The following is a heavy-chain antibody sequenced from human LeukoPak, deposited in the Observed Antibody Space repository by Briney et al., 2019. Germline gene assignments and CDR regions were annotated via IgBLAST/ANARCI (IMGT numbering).Heavy chain of an antibody. V-gene: IGHV4-4*07. CDR1: GASITSFH. CDR3: ARKDGDY. Sequence: SETLSLTCTVSGASITSFHWTWIRQPAGKGLEWIGLIYSSGSTIYNPSLQSRVAMSVDMTKHQLSLKLSSVTAADTAMYYCARKDGDYWGQGTLVTVSS. D-gene: IGHD6-6*01. J-gene: IGHJ4*02. CDR2: IYSSGST.